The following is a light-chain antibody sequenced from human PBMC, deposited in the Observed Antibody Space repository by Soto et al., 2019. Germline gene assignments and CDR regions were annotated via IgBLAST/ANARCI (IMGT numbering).Light chain of an antibody. Sequence: ASQSASSYLAWYQQKPGQAPPLLIYDTSTRATGGPARFSGSGAGTDFTLTISSLEPEDCVIYYCQQRHYWPPITFGQGTRLEIK. CDR3: QQRHYWPPIT. V-gene: IGKV3-11*01. J-gene: IGKJ5*01. CDR1: QSASSY. CDR2: DTS.